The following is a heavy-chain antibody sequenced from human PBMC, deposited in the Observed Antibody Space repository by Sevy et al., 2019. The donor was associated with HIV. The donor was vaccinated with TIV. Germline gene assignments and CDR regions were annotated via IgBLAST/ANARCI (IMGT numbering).Heavy chain of an antibody. CDR1: GFTFSSYG. V-gene: IGHV3-30*03. D-gene: IGHD6-19*01. CDR2: ISYDGSNK. J-gene: IGHJ4*02. CDR3: ASRAPGDRAVAGHFDY. Sequence: GGSLRLSCAASGFTFSSYGMHWVRQAPGKGLEWVAVISYDGSNKYYADSVKGGFTISRDNSKNTLYLQVNRQRAEDTAVYYCASRAPGDRAVAGHFDYWGQGTLVTVSS.